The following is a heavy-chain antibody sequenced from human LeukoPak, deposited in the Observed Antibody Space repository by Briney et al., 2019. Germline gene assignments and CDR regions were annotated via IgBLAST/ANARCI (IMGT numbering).Heavy chain of an antibody. Sequence: SETLSLTCTVSGGSISSFYWSWIRQPPGKGLEWIGYIYYTGSTNYNPSLKSRLTISVDTSKNQFSPKLSSVTAADTAVYYCARASETLRRFDPWGQGTLVTVSS. CDR3: ARASETLRRFDP. V-gene: IGHV4-59*01. CDR1: GGSISSFY. J-gene: IGHJ5*02. CDR2: IYYTGST.